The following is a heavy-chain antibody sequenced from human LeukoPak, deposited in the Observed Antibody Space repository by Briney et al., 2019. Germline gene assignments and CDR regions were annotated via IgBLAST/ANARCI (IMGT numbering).Heavy chain of an antibody. V-gene: IGHV3-7*01. J-gene: IGHJ4*02. CDR2: IKQDGSEK. CDR1: GFTFSDFW. D-gene: IGHD6-6*01. Sequence: PGGSLRLSCAGSGFTFSDFWMSWVRQAPGKGLEWVANIKQDGSEKDYVDSMKGRFTISRDNAKNSVYLQMNSLRVEDTAVYYCARIGYSSSSFDYWGQGTLVTVSS. CDR3: ARIGYSSSSFDY.